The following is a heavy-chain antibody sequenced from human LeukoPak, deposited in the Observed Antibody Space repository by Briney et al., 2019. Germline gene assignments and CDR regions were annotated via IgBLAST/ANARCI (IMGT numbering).Heavy chain of an antibody. CDR1: GYTLTELS. CDR2: FDPEDGET. V-gene: IGHV1-24*01. Sequence: ASVKVSCEVSGYTLTELSMHWVRQAPGKGLEWMGGFDPEDGETIYAQKFQGRVTMTEDTSTGTAYMELSSLRSEDTAVYYCATDYGGNFALDYWGQGTLVTVSS. CDR3: ATDYGGNFALDY. D-gene: IGHD4-23*01. J-gene: IGHJ4*02.